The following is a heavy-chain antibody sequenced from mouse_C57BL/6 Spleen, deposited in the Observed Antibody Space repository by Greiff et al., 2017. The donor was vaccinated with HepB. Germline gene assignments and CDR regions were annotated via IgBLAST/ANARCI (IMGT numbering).Heavy chain of an antibody. CDR1: GYTFTGYW. CDR2: ILPGSGST. CDR3: ARVYGSSYEGYWYFDV. V-gene: IGHV1-9*01. Sequence: QVQLQQSGAELMKPGASVKLSCKATGYTFTGYWIEWVKQRPGHGLEWIGEILPGSGSTNYNEKFKGKATFTADTSSNTAYMQLSSLTTEDSAIYYCARVYGSSYEGYWYFDVWGTGTTVTVSS. J-gene: IGHJ1*03. D-gene: IGHD1-1*01.